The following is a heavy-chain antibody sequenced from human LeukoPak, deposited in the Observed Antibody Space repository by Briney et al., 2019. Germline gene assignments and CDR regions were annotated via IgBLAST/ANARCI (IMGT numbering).Heavy chain of an antibody. Sequence: GGSLRLSCAASGFTFSSYSMNWVRQAPGKGLEWVSSISSSSSYIYYADSVKGRFTISRDSAKNSLYLQMNSLRAEDTAVYYCARDNAVGATTNWFDPWGQGTLVTVSS. D-gene: IGHD1-26*01. CDR3: ARDNAVGATTNWFDP. CDR1: GFTFSSYS. J-gene: IGHJ5*02. V-gene: IGHV3-21*01. CDR2: ISSSSSYI.